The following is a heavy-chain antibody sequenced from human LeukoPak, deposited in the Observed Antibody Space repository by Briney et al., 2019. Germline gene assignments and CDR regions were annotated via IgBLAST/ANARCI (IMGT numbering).Heavy chain of an antibody. CDR1: GFTFADYA. D-gene: IGHD3-22*01. J-gene: IGHJ4*02. V-gene: IGHV3-43*02. CDR2: INGDGGST. CDR3: AKDMGDSSGYYLGN. Sequence: PGGSLRLSCAASGFTFADYAMNWVRQAPGKGLEWVSLINGDGGSTYYADSVKGRFTISRDNCKNSLYLQMNSLRAEDTALYYCAKDMGDSSGYYLGNWGQGTLVTVSS.